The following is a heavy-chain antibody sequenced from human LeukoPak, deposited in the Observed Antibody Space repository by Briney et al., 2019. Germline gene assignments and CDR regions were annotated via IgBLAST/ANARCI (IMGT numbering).Heavy chain of an antibody. CDR2: INPSGGST. J-gene: IGHJ3*02. V-gene: IGHV1-46*01. D-gene: IGHD4-23*01. Sequence: ASVKVSCKASGYTFTSYGISWVRQAPGQGLEWMGIINPSGGSTSYAQKFQGRVTMTRDTSTSTVYMELSSLRSEDTAVYYCARDLVNDAFDIWGQGTMVTVSS. CDR1: GYTFTSYG. CDR3: ARDLVNDAFDI.